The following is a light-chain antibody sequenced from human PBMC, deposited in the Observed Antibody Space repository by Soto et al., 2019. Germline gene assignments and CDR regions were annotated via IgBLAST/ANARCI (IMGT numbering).Light chain of an antibody. V-gene: IGKV1-16*02. J-gene: IGKJ3*01. CDR3: QQYKTYPFT. Sequence: MTKSPSSLSASVGVRVTMTCRASQGISNFLAWFQQKPGKAPKSLIYAASILQCGVPSHFSGSGSGTEFTLTISGLQPEDVATYFCQQYKTYPFTFGAGTKVDIK. CDR1: QGISNF. CDR2: AAS.